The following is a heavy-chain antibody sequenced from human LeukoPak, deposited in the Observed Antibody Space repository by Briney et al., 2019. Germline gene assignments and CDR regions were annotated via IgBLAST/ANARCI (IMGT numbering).Heavy chain of an antibody. J-gene: IGHJ1*01. CDR3: VRDLSCSSTGFYDAEYFQH. D-gene: IGHD2-2*01. CDR1: GFTFSSYS. Sequence: TGGSLRLSCAASGFTFSSYSMNWVRQAPGKGLEWASYISSSSSTIYYADSVKGRFTISRDNAKNSLYLQLNSLRAEDTAVYYCVRDLSCSSTGFYDAEYFQHWGQGTLVTVSS. V-gene: IGHV3-48*01. CDR2: ISSSSSTI.